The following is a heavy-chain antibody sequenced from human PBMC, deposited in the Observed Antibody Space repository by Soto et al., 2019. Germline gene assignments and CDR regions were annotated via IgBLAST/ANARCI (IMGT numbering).Heavy chain of an antibody. CDR2: ISWNSGRI. J-gene: IGHJ4*02. CDR3: VKDRWIDS. D-gene: IGHD2-15*01. CDR1: GFKFVAYA. Sequence: PGGFLRLSCAASGFKFVAYAMHWVRQGPGKGLEWVPGISWNSGRIGYADSVRGRFTIARDNSKNTLYLQMKSLRADDTAIYYCVKDRWIDSWGEGTLVTVSS. V-gene: IGHV3-9*01.